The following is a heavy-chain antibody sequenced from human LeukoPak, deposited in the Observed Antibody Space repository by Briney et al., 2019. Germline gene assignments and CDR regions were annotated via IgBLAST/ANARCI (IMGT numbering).Heavy chain of an antibody. V-gene: IGHV4-39*01. CDR2: IYYSGST. D-gene: IGHD6-6*01. Sequence: SETLSLTCTVSGGSISSSSYYWGWIRQPPVKGLEWIGSIYYSGSTYYNPSLKSRVTISVDTSKNQFSLKLSSVTAADTAVYYCARRYVAARHFDYWGQGTLVTVSS. J-gene: IGHJ4*02. CDR3: ARRYVAARHFDY. CDR1: GGSISSSSYY.